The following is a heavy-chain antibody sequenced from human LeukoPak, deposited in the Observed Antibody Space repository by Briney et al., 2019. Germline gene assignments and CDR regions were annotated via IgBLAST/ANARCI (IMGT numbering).Heavy chain of an antibody. D-gene: IGHD1-14*01. CDR1: GFTFDNFA. V-gene: IGHV3-23*01. CDR2: ITRSGETT. CDR3: AKDQSPYGNYFDY. Sequence: GGSLRLSCAASGFTFDNFAMSWVRQAPGKGLEWVSGITRSGETTYYAESVKGRFTISRDNSKNTLYLQLNSLRAEDTAIYYCAKDQSPYGNYFDYWGQGTQVTVSS. J-gene: IGHJ4*02.